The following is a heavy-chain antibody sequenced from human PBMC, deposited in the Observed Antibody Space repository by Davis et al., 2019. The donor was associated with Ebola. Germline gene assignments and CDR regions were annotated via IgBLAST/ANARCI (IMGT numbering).Heavy chain of an antibody. CDR3: ARPLGGLELKDPFHI. J-gene: IGHJ3*02. Sequence: GESLKISCAASGFTFSSYWMSWVRRAPGKGLEWVSYISSSSSTIYYADSVKGRFTISRDNAKNSLYLQMNSLRDEDTAVYYCARPLGGLELKDPFHIWGQGTMVAVSS. CDR2: ISSSSSTI. D-gene: IGHD1-7*01. V-gene: IGHV3-48*02. CDR1: GFTFSSYW.